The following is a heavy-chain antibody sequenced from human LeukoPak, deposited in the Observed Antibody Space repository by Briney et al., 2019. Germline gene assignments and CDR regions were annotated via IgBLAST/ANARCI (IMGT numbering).Heavy chain of an antibody. V-gene: IGHV3-23*01. D-gene: IGHD2-15*01. CDR1: GFTFTTYA. Sequence: GGSLRLSCAASGFTFTTYAMSWVRQAPGKGLEWVSISSDSGGTTYYADSVKGRFTISRDNSKNTLYLQMNSLRVEDTAVYYCTKDRSQAPHWYFDLWGRGTLVTVSS. J-gene: IGHJ2*01. CDR2: SSDSGGTT. CDR3: TKDRSQAPHWYFDL.